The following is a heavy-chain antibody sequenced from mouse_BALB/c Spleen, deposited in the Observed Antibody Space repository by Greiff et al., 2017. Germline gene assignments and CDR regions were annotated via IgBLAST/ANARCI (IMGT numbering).Heavy chain of an antibody. CDR1: GYTFTSYY. CDR2: INPSNGGT. V-gene: IGHV1S81*02. CDR3: TREEIYDYGSSFAY. J-gene: IGHJ3*01. D-gene: IGHD2-4*01. Sequence: QVQLQQSGAELVKPGASVKLSCKASGYTFTSYYMYWVKQRPGQGLEWIGEINPSNGGTNFNEKFKSKATLTVDKSSSTAYMQLSSLTSEDSAVYYCTREEIYDYGSSFAYWGQGTLVTVSA.